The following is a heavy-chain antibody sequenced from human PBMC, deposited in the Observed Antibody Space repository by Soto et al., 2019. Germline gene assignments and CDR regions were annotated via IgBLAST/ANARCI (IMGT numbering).Heavy chain of an antibody. CDR3: ARVSISVAQGVDV. Sequence: ASVKVSCKASGYTFSSYGLSWVRQAHGQGLEWMGWISAYNGNTNYAQKLQGRVTMTTDTSTSTAYMELRSLRSDDTAVYYCARVSISVAQGVDVWGQGTTVTVSS. J-gene: IGHJ6*02. D-gene: IGHD6-19*01. CDR1: GYTFSSYG. CDR2: ISAYNGNT. V-gene: IGHV1-18*01.